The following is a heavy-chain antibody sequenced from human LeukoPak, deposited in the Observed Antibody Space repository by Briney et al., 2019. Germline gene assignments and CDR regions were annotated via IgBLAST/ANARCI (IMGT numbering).Heavy chain of an antibody. Sequence: QPGGSLRLSCAASGFTFSSYAMSWVRQAPGKGLEWVSAISGSSGSTYYADSVKGRFTISRDNSKNTLYLQMNSLRAEDTAVYYCAKDSWQQDWFDPWGQGTLVTVSS. CDR2: ISGSSGST. D-gene: IGHD6-13*01. J-gene: IGHJ5*02. CDR1: GFTFSSYA. CDR3: AKDSWQQDWFDP. V-gene: IGHV3-23*01.